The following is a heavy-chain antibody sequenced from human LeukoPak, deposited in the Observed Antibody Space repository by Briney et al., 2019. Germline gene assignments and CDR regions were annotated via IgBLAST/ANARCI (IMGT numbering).Heavy chain of an antibody. V-gene: IGHV3-30*02. CDR3: TKDPLFTGLHAFDI. Sequence: PGGSLRLSCAASGFIFSSNGMQWVRQAPGKGLEWVAFIGYDGSDKYYGDSVKGRFTISRDNSKNTLYLQMNSLRAEDTAVYYCTKDPLFTGLHAFDIWGQGTMVTVSS. CDR2: IGYDGSDK. J-gene: IGHJ3*02. CDR1: GFIFSSNG. D-gene: IGHD1-1*01.